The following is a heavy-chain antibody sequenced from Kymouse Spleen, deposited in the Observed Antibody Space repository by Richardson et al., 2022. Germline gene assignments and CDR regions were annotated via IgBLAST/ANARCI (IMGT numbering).Heavy chain of an antibody. CDR3: AEEYSSSSDYFDY. CDR1: GGSISSSSYY. Sequence: QLQLQESGPGLVKPSETLSLTCTVSGGSISSSSYYWGWIRQPPGKGLEWIGSIYYSGSTYYNPSLKSRVTISVDTSKNQFSLKLSSVTAADTAVYYCAEEYSSSSDYFDYWGQGTLVTVSS. J-gene: IGHJ4*02. D-gene: IGHD6-6*01. CDR2: IYYSGST. V-gene: IGHV4-39*01.